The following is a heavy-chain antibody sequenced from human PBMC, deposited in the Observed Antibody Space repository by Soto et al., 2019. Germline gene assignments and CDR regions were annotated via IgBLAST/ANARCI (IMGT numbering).Heavy chain of an antibody. V-gene: IGHV1-69*02. CDR1: GGTFSSYT. Sequence: QVQLVQSGAEVKKPGSSVKVSCKASGGTFSSYTISWVRQAPGQGLEWMGRIIPILGIANYAQKFQGRVKITADKSASTAYMGLSSLRSEDTAVYYCADDGPTTTTVSTRYFDFWGRGTLVTVSS. CDR2: IIPILGIA. CDR3: ADDGPTTTTVSTRYFDF. D-gene: IGHD4-17*01. J-gene: IGHJ2*01.